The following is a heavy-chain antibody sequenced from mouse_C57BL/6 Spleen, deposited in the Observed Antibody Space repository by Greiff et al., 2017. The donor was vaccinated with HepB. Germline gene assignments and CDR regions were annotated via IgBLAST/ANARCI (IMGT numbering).Heavy chain of an antibody. CDR1: GFNIKDYY. CDR2: IDPEDGDT. J-gene: IGHJ2*01. V-gene: IGHV14-1*01. D-gene: IGHD1-1*01. CDR3: TVYYYGTSYEVYYFDY. Sequence: EVQRVESGAELVRPGASVKLSCTASGFNIKDYYMHWVKQRPEQGLEWIGRIDPEDGDTEYAPKFQGKATMTADTSSNTAYLQLSSLTSEDTAVYYCTVYYYGTSYEVYYFDYWGQGTTLTVSS.